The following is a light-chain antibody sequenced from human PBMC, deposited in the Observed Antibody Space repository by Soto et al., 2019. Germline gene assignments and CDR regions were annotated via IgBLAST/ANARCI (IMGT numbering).Light chain of an antibody. Sequence: AIRMTQSPSSFSASTGDRVTITCRASQGISSYLAWYQQKFGKAPKLLIYSASTLQSGVPSRFSGSGSGTDFTLTISCLQSEDFATYYCQQYYSYTRTFGQGAKVDI. CDR1: QGISSY. CDR2: SAS. V-gene: IGKV1-8*01. J-gene: IGKJ1*01. CDR3: QQYYSYTRT.